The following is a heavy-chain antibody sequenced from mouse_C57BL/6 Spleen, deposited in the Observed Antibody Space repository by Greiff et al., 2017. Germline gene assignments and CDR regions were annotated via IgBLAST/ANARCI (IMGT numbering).Heavy chain of an antibody. CDR1: GYTFTSYW. J-gene: IGHJ3*01. CDR3: HYGSRGGFAD. V-gene: IGHV1-64*01. Sequence: VQLQQSGAELVKPGASVKLSCKASGYTFTSYWMSWVKQRPGQGLEWIGMIHPNSGSTNYTEKFKSKVTLTVDKSSSTAYMQLSSLTSEDSAVCNCHYGSRGGFADWGQGTLVTVSA. D-gene: IGHD1-1*01. CDR2: IHPNSGST.